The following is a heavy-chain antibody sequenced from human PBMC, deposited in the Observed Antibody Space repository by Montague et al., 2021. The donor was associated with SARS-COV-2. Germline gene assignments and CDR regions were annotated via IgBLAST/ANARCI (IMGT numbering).Heavy chain of an antibody. D-gene: IGHD3-3*01. CDR1: GGSISSSSYY. Sequence: SETLSLTCTVSGGSISSSSYYWGWIRQPPGKGLEWIGSIYYSGSTYYNPSLKSRVTISVDTSKNQFSLKLSSVTAPDTAVYYCARGVPLGYDFWSGYPEIGDFDYWGQGTLVTVSS. CDR3: ARGVPLGYDFWSGYPEIGDFDY. CDR2: IYYSGST. J-gene: IGHJ4*02. V-gene: IGHV4-39*01.